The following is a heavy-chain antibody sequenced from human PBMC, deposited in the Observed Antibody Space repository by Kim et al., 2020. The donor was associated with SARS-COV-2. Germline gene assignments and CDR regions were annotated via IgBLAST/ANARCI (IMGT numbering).Heavy chain of an antibody. CDR3: AREGSGSYNWLDP. Sequence: YSQNFRGRVTITGDTSATTAYMELSSLTSKDTAVYYCAREGSGSYNWLDPWGQGTLVTVSS. V-gene: IGHV1-3*01. J-gene: IGHJ5*02. D-gene: IGHD3-10*01.